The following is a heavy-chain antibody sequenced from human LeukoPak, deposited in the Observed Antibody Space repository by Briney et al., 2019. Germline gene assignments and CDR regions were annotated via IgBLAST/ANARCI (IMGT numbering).Heavy chain of an antibody. CDR1: GFTFSNAW. J-gene: IGHJ4*02. CDR3: TTRPNYYDSSGYLH. Sequence: GGSLRLSCAASGFTFSNAWMNWVRQAPGKGLEWVGRIKSKTDGGTTDYAAPVKGGFTISRDDSKNTLYLQMNSLKTEDTAVYYCTTRPNYYDSSGYLHWGQGTLVTVSS. CDR2: IKSKTDGGTT. D-gene: IGHD3-22*01. V-gene: IGHV3-15*07.